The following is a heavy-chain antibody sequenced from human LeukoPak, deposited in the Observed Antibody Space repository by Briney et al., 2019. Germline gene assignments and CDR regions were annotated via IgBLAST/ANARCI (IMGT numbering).Heavy chain of an antibody. V-gene: IGHV3-23*01. Sequence: PGGSLRLSCAASGFTFSSHAMSWVRQAPGKGLEWVSAISGSGGSTYYADSVKGRFTISRDNSKNTLYLQMNSLRAEDTAVYYCAKDPPPPYYYDSSGYYYWGQGTLVTVSS. J-gene: IGHJ4*02. CDR1: GFTFSSHA. D-gene: IGHD3-22*01. CDR3: AKDPPPPYYYDSSGYYY. CDR2: ISGSGGST.